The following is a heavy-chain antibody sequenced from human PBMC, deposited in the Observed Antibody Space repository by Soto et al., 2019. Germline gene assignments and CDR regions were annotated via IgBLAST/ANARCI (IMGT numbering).Heavy chain of an antibody. CDR2: ISSNGSGT. Sequence: PGGSLRLSRAASGFTFSGYAMHWVRQVPGKGLEYVSGISSNGSGTYYANSVQGRFTISRDNSKNTVYLQMGSLRPEDMAVYYCARRARPDFYYMDVWGKGTTVTVSS. J-gene: IGHJ6*03. CDR1: GFTFSGYA. D-gene: IGHD6-6*01. CDR3: ARRARPDFYYMDV. V-gene: IGHV3-64*01.